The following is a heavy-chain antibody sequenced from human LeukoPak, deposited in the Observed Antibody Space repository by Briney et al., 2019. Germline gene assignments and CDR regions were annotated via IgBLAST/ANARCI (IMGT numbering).Heavy chain of an antibody. CDR1: GFTFSNYA. D-gene: IGHD4-17*01. CDR2: IRSGGSA. J-gene: IGHJ3*01. V-gene: IGHV3-23*01. CDR3: ARDPNGDYIGAFDF. Sequence: GGSPRLSCAASGFTFSNYAMIWVRQAPGQGLEWVSAIRSGGSAKYADPVKARFTISRDNSKNTLYLQMNSLRAEDTALYFCARDPNGDYIGAFDFLGQGTVVTVSS.